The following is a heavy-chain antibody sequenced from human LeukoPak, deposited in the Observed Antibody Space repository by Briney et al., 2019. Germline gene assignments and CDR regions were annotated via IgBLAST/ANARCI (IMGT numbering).Heavy chain of an antibody. CDR3: AKYTPDWYFDL. J-gene: IGHJ2*01. CDR2: IYSGGST. D-gene: IGHD1-1*01. CDR1: GFTVSSNY. V-gene: IGHV3-53*01. Sequence: GGSPRLSCAASGFTVSSNYMSWVRQAPGKGLEWVSVIYSGGSTYYADSVKGRFTISRDNSKNTLYLQMNSLRAEDTAVYYCAKYTPDWYFDLWGRGTLVTVSS.